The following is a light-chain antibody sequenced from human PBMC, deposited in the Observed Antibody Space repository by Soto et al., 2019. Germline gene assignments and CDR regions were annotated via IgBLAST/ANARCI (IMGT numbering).Light chain of an antibody. V-gene: IGLV2-8*01. CDR1: SSDVGGYNY. J-gene: IGLJ2*01. CDR3: SAYAGSSTWV. Sequence: QSAPTQPPSASGSPGQSVTFSCTGTSSDVGGYNYVSWYQQYPGKAPKLMIYEVYKRHSGVPDRFSGSKSGNTASLTVSGLQPGDEADYYGSAYAGSSTWVFGGGTKLPVL. CDR2: EVY.